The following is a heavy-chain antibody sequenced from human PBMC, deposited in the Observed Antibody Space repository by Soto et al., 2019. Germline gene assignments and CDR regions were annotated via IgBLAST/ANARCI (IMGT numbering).Heavy chain of an antibody. Sequence: PSETLSLTCTVSGGSISSSSYYWGWIRQPPGKGLEWIGSIYYSGSTYYNPSLKSRVTISVDTSKNQFSLRLSSVTAADTAVYYCVGQYSRGGHDYWGQGTLVTSPQ. CDR1: GGSISSSSYY. J-gene: IGHJ4*02. D-gene: IGHD6-13*01. V-gene: IGHV4-39*01. CDR2: IYYSGST. CDR3: VGQYSRGGHDY.